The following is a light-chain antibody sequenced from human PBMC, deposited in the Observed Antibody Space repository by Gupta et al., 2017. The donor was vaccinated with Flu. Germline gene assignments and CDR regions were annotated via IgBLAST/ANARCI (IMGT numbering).Light chain of an antibody. V-gene: IGKV1-39*01. J-gene: IGKJ4*01. CDR2: SAS. CDR1: QRIKNH. Sequence: SVGDRVTITCRSSQRIKNHLNWYQQKPGKAPTLLIYSASTLQSGVPSRFSGSGSGTDFTITISSLQPEDFETDFCQQSYSSPLTYGGGTKV. CDR3: QQSYSSPLT.